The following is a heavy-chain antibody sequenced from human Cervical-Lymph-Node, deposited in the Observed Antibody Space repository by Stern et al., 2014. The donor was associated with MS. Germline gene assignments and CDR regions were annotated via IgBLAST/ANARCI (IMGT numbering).Heavy chain of an antibody. CDR3: ARGPKFGAFDI. V-gene: IGHV1-2*06. J-gene: IGHJ3*02. Sequence: VQLEESGAEVKKPGASVKVSCKTSGYTFTGSFIYWVRQAPGQGLEWMGRINPKSGVTDYAEKFEGRLTLTRDTSISTAYMDLSRLTSDDTAMYYCARGPKFGAFDIWGQGTLVTISA. CDR2: INPKSGVT. CDR1: GYTFTGSF. D-gene: IGHD3-3*01.